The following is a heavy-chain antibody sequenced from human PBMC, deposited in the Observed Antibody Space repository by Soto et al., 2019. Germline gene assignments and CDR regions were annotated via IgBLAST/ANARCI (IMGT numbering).Heavy chain of an antibody. CDR2: ISAYNGNT. CDR3: AGDRMSDFWSGYLDFDY. V-gene: IGHV1-18*01. J-gene: IGHJ4*02. D-gene: IGHD3-3*01. CDR1: GYTFTSYG. Sequence: GASVKVSCKASGYTFTSYGISWGRQAPGQGLEWMGWISAYNGNTNYAQKLQGRVTMTTDTSTSTAYMELRSLRSDDTAVYYCAGDRMSDFWSGYLDFDYRGQGTLVTVSS.